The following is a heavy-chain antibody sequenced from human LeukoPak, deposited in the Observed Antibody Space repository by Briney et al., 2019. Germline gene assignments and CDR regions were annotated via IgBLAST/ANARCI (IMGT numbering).Heavy chain of an antibody. Sequence: GGSLRLSCAASGFTFSSYSMNWVRQAPGKGLEWVSSISSSSSYIYYADSVKGRFTISRDNAKNSLYLQMNSLRAEDTAVYYCARETYCTNTTCPIGDHFDYWGQGTLVTVSS. CDR3: ARETYCTNTTCPIGDHFDY. CDR1: GFTFSSYS. J-gene: IGHJ4*02. V-gene: IGHV3-21*01. CDR2: ISSSSSYI. D-gene: IGHD2-2*01.